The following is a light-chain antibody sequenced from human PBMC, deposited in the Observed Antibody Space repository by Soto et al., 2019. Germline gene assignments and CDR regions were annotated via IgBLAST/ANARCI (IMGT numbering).Light chain of an antibody. V-gene: IGKV3-11*01. Sequence: EIVLTQSPATLSLSPGERATLSCRASQSVSSYLAWYQQKPGQAPRLLIYDASNRTTGIPARFSGSGSGTDVTITISSLEPEDFAVYYCQQRSNWPFFTFGPGTKVDIK. CDR1: QSVSSY. CDR2: DAS. J-gene: IGKJ3*01. CDR3: QQRSNWPFFT.